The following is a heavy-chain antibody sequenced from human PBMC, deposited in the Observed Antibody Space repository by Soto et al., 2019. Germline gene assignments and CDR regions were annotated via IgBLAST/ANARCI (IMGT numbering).Heavy chain of an antibody. J-gene: IGHJ4*02. Sequence: QLQLQESGPGLVKTSETLSLTCTVSGGSISSSSYYWGWIRQPPGKGLEWIGSIYSGGSTYYNPSLKSRLTISVDTSKNQFSLKLSSVTAADTAVYYCASRVYGAPLWGQGTLVTVSS. V-gene: IGHV4-39*01. CDR2: IYSGGST. CDR1: GGSISSSSYY. D-gene: IGHD3-10*01. CDR3: ASRVYGAPL.